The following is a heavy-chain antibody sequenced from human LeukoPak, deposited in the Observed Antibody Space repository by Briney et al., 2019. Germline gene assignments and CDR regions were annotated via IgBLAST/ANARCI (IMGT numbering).Heavy chain of an antibody. V-gene: IGHV1-18*01. CDR2: ISAYNGNT. CDR1: GYTFTNYG. CDR3: ARDRARGLVHYGMDV. Sequence: ASVKVSCKASGYTFTNYGISWVRQAPGQGLEWMGWISAYNGNTNYAQKLQDRVTMTTDTSTSTASMELRSLTSDDTAVYYCARDRARGLVHYGMDVWGQGTTVTVSS. D-gene: IGHD6-19*01. J-gene: IGHJ6*02.